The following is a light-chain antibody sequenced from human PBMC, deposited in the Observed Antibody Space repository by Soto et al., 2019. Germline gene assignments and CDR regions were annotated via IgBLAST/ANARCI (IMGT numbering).Light chain of an antibody. Sequence: DIQMTQSPSTLSGSVGDRVTITCRASQTLSSWLAWYQQKPGKAPKLLIYKASTLKSGVPSRFSGSGSGTEFTLTISSLQPDDFANYYCQHYNSYSEAFGQGTKVERK. V-gene: IGKV1-5*03. CDR2: KAS. CDR3: QHYNSYSEA. CDR1: QTLSSW. J-gene: IGKJ1*01.